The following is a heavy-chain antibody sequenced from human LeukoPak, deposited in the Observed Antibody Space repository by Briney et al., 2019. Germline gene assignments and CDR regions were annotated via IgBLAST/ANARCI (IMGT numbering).Heavy chain of an antibody. Sequence: MSSQTLSLTCAVSGGSISDGGYYWSWIRQHPGKGLEWIGYICDSGATYYSPALQSRVAISVDTSDNKFSLKLRSLTAADTAVYYCARGGDRRGFDYWGQGTLVTVSA. CDR1: GGSISDGGYY. J-gene: IGHJ4*02. V-gene: IGHV4-31*11. CDR2: ICDSGAT. CDR3: ARGGDRRGFDY. D-gene: IGHD3-16*01.